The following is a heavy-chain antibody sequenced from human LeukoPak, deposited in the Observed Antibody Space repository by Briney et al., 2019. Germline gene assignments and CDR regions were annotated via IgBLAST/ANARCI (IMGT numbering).Heavy chain of an antibody. D-gene: IGHD1-26*01. CDR3: ARVRGATLSHHYFDY. J-gene: IGHJ4*02. CDR2: IIGSSDLI. CDR1: GFTFSTYS. V-gene: IGHV3-48*02. Sequence: GGSLRLSCAASGFTFSTYSMNWVRQAPGRGLEWVSFIIGSSDLIYYADSVKGRFTISRDNAKNSLYLQMNSLRDEDTAVYYCARVRGATLSHHYFDYWGQGALVTVSS.